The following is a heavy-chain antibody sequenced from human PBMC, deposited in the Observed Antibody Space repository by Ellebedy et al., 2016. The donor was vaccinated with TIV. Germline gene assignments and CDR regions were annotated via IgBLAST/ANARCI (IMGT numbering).Heavy chain of an antibody. Sequence: GESLKISCAASGFSFSTYAMHWVRQAPGKGPEWVAVISYDGINKYYADSVKGRFPISRDNSKNTLYLQMNSLRTEDTAVFYCASEGYHGDSFDIWGQGTLVTVSS. D-gene: IGHD2-2*01. CDR2: ISYDGINK. CDR1: GFSFSTYA. V-gene: IGHV3-30-3*01. J-gene: IGHJ3*02. CDR3: ASEGYHGDSFDI.